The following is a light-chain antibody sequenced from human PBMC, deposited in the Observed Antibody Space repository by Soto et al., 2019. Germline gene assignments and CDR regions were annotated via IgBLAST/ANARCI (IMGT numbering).Light chain of an antibody. Sequence: IQLTQSPSSLSASVGDRVTITCRASQRMTSWLAWYQQKPGKAPKVLIYDASSLESGVPSRFSGSESGTEFTLTISSLQPEDFAVYYCQQYGSSPEFTFGPGTNVDIK. CDR3: QQYGSSPEFT. CDR2: DAS. J-gene: IGKJ3*01. V-gene: IGKV1-5*01. CDR1: QRMTSW.